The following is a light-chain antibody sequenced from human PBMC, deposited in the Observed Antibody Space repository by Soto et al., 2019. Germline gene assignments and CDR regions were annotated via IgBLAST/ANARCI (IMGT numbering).Light chain of an antibody. CDR3: LQFNTFPWT. J-gene: IGKJ1*01. V-gene: IGKV1-5*03. CDR2: KVS. Sequence: DIQMTQSPSTLSASVGDRVNMTCRASQNIGIWVAWYQQQPGKGPKFLINKVSNLESGVPSRISGSGSGTEFTLTISSLQPDDFAPYYCLQFNTFPWTFGQGTKVEIK. CDR1: QNIGIW.